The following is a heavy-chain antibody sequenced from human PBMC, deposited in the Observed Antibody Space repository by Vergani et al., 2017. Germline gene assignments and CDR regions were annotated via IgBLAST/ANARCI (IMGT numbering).Heavy chain of an antibody. CDR2: IKNTGEST. D-gene: IGHD5-24*01. Sequence: EVQLLQSEGAVVQPGGSLRLSCVASGFPFSSHAIGWVRQGHGQGLEWVSSIKNTGESTHYAVSVKGRFTISRDKSKNTLYLQMNSLGVEDTAVYYCGRGSDNYNWGQGTLVTVSS. CDR1: GFPFSSHA. CDR3: GRGSDNYN. V-gene: IGHV3-23*01. J-gene: IGHJ4*02.